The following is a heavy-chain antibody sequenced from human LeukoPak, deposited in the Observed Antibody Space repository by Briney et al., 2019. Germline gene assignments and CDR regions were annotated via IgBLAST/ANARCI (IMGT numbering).Heavy chain of an antibody. CDR3: ARESRGLRYFDWLSEENAFDI. V-gene: IGHV1-69*13. D-gene: IGHD3-9*01. CDR1: GGTFSSYA. J-gene: IGHJ3*02. Sequence: SVKVSCKASGGTFSSYAISWVRQAPGQGLEWMGGIIPIFGTANYAQKFQGRVTITADESTSTAYMELSSLRSEDTAVYYCARESRGLRYFDWLSEENAFDIWGQGTMVTVSS. CDR2: IIPIFGTA.